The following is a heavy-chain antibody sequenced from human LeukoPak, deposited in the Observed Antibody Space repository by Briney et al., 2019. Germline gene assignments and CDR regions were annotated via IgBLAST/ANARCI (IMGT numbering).Heavy chain of an antibody. CDR1: GFTFDDYA. V-gene: IGHV3-43D*04. CDR2: ISWDGGST. Sequence: PGGSLRLSCAASGFTFDDYAMHWVRQAPGKGLEWVSLISWDGGSTYYADSVKGRFTISRDNSKNSLYLQMNSLRAEGTALYYCAKDRGYMDVWGKGTTVTVSS. J-gene: IGHJ6*03. CDR3: AKDRGYMDV.